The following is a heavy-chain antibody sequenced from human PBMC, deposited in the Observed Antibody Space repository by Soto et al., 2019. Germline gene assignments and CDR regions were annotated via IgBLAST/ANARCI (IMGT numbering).Heavy chain of an antibody. CDR3: AREKWLVRRNDPFDI. J-gene: IGHJ3*02. CDR2: INPNGGST. D-gene: IGHD6-19*01. Sequence: QVQLVQSGAEVKKPGASVKVSCKASGYTFINYYMHWVRQAPGQGLEWMGIINPNGGSTTYAQKFQGRDTLTRDTSTNTGNMELSSLRSEDTAVYYCAREKWLVRRNDPFDIWGQGTMVTVSS. CDR1: GYTFINYY. V-gene: IGHV1-46*01.